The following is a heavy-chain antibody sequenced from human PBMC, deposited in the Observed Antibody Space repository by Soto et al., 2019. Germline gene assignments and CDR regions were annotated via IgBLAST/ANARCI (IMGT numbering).Heavy chain of an antibody. CDR2: FDPEDGET. V-gene: IGHV1-24*01. D-gene: IGHD3-3*01. CDR3: STHRRGRFLEWLPEGSFGE. Sequence: ASVKVSCKVSVYTLTDLSMQWVRQAPGKGLEWMGCFDPEDGETIYAQKFQGRVTMTEDTATDTAYMELSRLRSEETAVYYCSTHRRGRFLEWLPEGSFGEWGQGTLVTVYS. J-gene: IGHJ4*02. CDR1: VYTLTDLS.